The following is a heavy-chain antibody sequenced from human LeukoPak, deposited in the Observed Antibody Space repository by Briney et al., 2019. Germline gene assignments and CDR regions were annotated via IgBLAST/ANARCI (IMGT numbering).Heavy chain of an antibody. V-gene: IGHV4-61*01. CDR2: IYYSGST. D-gene: IGHD1-7*01. J-gene: IGHJ4*02. Sequence: PSETLSLTCTVSGVSVSSGSYYWSWIRQPPGKGLEWIGNIYYSGSTNYNPSLKSRVTISVDTSKNQFSLKLTSVTAADTAVYYCAREVLGTTTPLFDYWGQGTLVTVSS. CDR1: GVSVSSGSYY. CDR3: AREVLGTTTPLFDY.